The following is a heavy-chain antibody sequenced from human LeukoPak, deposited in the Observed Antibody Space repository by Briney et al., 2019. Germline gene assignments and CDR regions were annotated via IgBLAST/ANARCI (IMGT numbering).Heavy chain of an antibody. J-gene: IGHJ5*02. Sequence: GRSLRLSCAASGFTFSSYAMHWVRQAPGKGLEWVAVISYDGSNKYYADSVKGRFTISRDNSKNTLYLQMNSLRAEDTAVYYCAREALAAAAINWFDPRGQGTLVTVSS. V-gene: IGHV3-30-3*01. CDR1: GFTFSSYA. CDR2: ISYDGSNK. CDR3: AREALAAAAINWFDP. D-gene: IGHD6-13*01.